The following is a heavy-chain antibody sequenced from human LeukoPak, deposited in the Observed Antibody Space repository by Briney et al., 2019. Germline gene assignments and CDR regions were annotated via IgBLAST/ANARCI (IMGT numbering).Heavy chain of an antibody. J-gene: IGHJ5*02. Sequence: PSETLSLTCTVSGGSISSSSYYWGWIRQPPGKGLEWIGYIYYSGNTDYNPSLKSRLTISVDTSENQLSLKLASVTTADTAVYYCARGGRIAPRNWFDPWGQGTLVTVSS. CDR1: GGSISSSSYY. D-gene: IGHD6-6*01. CDR3: ARGGRIAPRNWFDP. V-gene: IGHV4-61*05. CDR2: IYYSGNT.